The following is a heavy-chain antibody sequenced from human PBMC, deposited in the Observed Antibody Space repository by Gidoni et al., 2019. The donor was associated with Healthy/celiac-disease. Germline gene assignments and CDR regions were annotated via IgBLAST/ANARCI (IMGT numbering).Heavy chain of an antibody. D-gene: IGHD3-9*01. CDR1: GFTFRSYG. V-gene: IGHV3-30*18. Sequence: QVQLVESGGGVVQPGRSLRLSCAASGFTFRSYGMHWVRQAPGKGREWVAVISYDGSNKYYADSGKGRFTISRDNSKNTLYLQMNSLRAEDTAVYYCAKGVGDILTGYYLHYWGQGTLVTVSS. CDR2: ISYDGSNK. J-gene: IGHJ4*02. CDR3: AKGVGDILTGYYLHY.